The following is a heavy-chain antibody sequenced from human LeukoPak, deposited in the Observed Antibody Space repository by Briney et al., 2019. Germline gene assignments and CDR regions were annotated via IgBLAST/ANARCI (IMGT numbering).Heavy chain of an antibody. CDR2: IYSGGST. CDR3: VRVPLGSGYCDY. D-gene: IGHD3-3*01. V-gene: IGHV3-53*01. Sequence: GGSLRLSCAASGLTVSSNYMSWVRQAPGKGLEWVSIIYSGGSTYYADSVKGRLTISRDNSKNTLYLQMNSLRAEDTAVYYCVRVPLGSGYCDYWGQGTLVTVSS. J-gene: IGHJ4*02. CDR1: GLTVSSNY.